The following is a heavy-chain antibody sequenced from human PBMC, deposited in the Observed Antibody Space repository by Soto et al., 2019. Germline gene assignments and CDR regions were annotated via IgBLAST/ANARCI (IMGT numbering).Heavy chain of an antibody. J-gene: IGHJ4*02. CDR1: GGTFSSYT. Sequence: QVQLVQSGAEVKKPGSSVKVSCKASGGTFSSYTISWVRQAPGQGLEWMGRIIPILGIANYAQKFQGRVTITADKSTSTAYMELSSLSSEDTAVYYCARDGKDIAVAGSYFDYWGQGTLVTVSS. V-gene: IGHV1-69*08. CDR3: ARDGKDIAVAGSYFDY. CDR2: IIPILGIA. D-gene: IGHD6-19*01.